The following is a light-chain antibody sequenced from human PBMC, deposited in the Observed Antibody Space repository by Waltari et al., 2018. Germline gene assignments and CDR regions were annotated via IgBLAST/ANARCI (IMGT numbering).Light chain of an antibody. V-gene: IGLV2-8*01. J-gene: IGLJ1*01. CDR2: EVI. CDR1: SSDIGDYDY. Sequence: QSALTQPPSASGSPGESVTISCTGTSSDIGDYDYVSWYQQHPGKAPKLMIDEVIKRPSGVADRFSGSKSGNTASLTVSGLQAEDEADYYCCSYAGTNNFYVFGTGTKVTVL. CDR3: CSYAGTNNFYV.